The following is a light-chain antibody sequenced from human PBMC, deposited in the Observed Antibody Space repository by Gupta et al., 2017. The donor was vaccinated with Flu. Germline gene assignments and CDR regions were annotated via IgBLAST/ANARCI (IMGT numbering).Light chain of an antibody. CDR2: KAS. Sequence: SPSNLSASVGDRVTSPCRDSQSVSSRLNWEQQKPEQAPKLMIYKASEVESGVTSRFSGSGEGKEFTHTSSRRQHDDCANYYGQQYDLYWTFGQGTKVEIK. V-gene: IGKV1-5*03. J-gene: IGKJ1*01. CDR3: QQYDLYWT. CDR1: QSVSSR.